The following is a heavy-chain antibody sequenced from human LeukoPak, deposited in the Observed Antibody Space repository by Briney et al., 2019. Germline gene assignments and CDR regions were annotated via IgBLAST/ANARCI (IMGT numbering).Heavy chain of an antibody. D-gene: IGHD3-22*01. CDR1: GYTFTGYY. J-gene: IGHJ4*02. CDR3: ARDQPGHNYDSSGYSPDY. Sequence: GASVKVSCKASGYTFTGYYMHWVRQAPGQGLEWMGWINPNSGGTNYAQKFQGRVTMTRDTSISTAYMELSRLRSDDTAVYYCARDQPGHNYDSSGYSPDYWGQGTLVTVSS. CDR2: INPNSGGT. V-gene: IGHV1-2*02.